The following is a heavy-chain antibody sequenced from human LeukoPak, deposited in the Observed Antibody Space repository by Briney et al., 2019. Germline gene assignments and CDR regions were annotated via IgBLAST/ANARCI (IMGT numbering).Heavy chain of an antibody. CDR3: ARARLHHTYGSGTNFDY. Sequence: SQTLSLTCAISGDSVSSNSAAWKSIRQSPSRGLEWLGRTYYRSTWSNDYADSVQSRITINADTSKNQFSLQVNSVTPEDTAVYYCARARLHHTYGSGTNFDYWGQGPLVTVSS. D-gene: IGHD3-10*01. CDR2: TYYRSTWSN. CDR1: GDSVSSNSAA. V-gene: IGHV6-1*01. J-gene: IGHJ4*02.